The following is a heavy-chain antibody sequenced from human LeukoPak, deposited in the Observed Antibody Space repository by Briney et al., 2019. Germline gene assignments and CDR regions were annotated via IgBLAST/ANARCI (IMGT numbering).Heavy chain of an antibody. D-gene: IGHD1-26*01. CDR2: IIPIFGTA. J-gene: IGHJ5*02. Sequence: GASVKVSCKASGGTFSSYAISWVRQAPGQGLEWMGGIIPIFGTANYAQKFQGRVTITADKSTSTAYMELRSLRSDDTAVYYCARDWESGSYSAGNWFDPWGQGTLVTVSS. V-gene: IGHV1-69*06. CDR1: GGTFSSYA. CDR3: ARDWESGSYSAGNWFDP.